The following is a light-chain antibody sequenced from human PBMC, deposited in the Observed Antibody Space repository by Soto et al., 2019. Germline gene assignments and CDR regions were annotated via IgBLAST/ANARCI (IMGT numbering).Light chain of an antibody. V-gene: IGKV1-39*01. CDR1: QGVDSD. J-gene: IGKJ4*01. CDR3: QQSYSTLVLT. CDR2: DAS. Sequence: IQMTQSPSSLSASVGDRVTITCRASQGVDSDLSWYQQKPGKAPKLLIYDASSLHSGVPTRFRGSGSGTHFTLTIRSLKPADVATYYVQQSYSTLVLTFGVGTKVELK.